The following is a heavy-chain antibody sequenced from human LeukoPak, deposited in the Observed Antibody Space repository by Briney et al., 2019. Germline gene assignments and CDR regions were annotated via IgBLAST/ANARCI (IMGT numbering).Heavy chain of an antibody. CDR3: ARDSVAGVDY. Sequence: GGSLRLSCEASGFTFSIYAMSWVRQAPGKGLEWVSVIYSGGSTYYADSVKGRFTISRDNSKNTLYLQMNSLRAEDTAVYYCARDSVAGVDYWGQGTLVTVSS. CDR1: GFTFSIYA. V-gene: IGHV3-53*01. D-gene: IGHD6-19*01. J-gene: IGHJ4*02. CDR2: IYSGGST.